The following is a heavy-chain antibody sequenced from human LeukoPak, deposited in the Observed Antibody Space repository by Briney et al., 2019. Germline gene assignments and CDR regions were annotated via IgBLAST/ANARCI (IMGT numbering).Heavy chain of an antibody. D-gene: IGHD1-26*01. CDR2: IYPGDSDT. J-gene: IGHJ4*02. Sequence: GESLKISCKGSGYSFTSYWIGWVRPMPGKGLEWMGIIYPGDSDTRYSPSFQGQVTISADKSISTAYLQWSSLKASDTAMYYCARRGELTSDYFDYWGQGTLVTASS. CDR1: GYSFTSYW. V-gene: IGHV5-51*01. CDR3: ARRGELTSDYFDY.